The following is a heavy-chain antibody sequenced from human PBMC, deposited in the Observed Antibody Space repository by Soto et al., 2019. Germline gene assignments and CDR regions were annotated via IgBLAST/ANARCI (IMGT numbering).Heavy chain of an antibody. CDR2: INHSGST. V-gene: IGHV4-34*01. D-gene: IGHD6-19*01. Sequence: SETLSLTCAVYGGSFSGYYWSWIRQPPGKGLEWIGEINHSGSTNYNPSLKSRVTISVDTSKNQFSLKLSSVTAADTAVYYCARGRRYSSKTAARYFQHWGQGTLVTVSS. CDR3: ARGRRYSSKTAARYFQH. J-gene: IGHJ1*01. CDR1: GGSFSGYY.